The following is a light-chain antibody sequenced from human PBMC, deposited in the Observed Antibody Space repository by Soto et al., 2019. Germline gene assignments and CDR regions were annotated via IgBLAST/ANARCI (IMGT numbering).Light chain of an antibody. J-gene: IGLJ1*01. CDR3: SSYAGSNNYV. CDR1: SSDVGSYIY. V-gene: IGLV2-14*01. CDR2: DVS. Sequence: QSVLTQPASVSGSPGQSITISCTGTSSDVGSYIYVSWYQHHPGKAPKLMIYDVSNRPSGVSNRFSGSKSGNTASLTISGLQAEGEADYYCSSYAGSNNYVFGTGTKVTVL.